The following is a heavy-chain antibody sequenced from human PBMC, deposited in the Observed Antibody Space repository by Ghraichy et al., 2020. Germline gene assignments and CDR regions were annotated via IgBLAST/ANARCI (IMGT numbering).Heavy chain of an antibody. D-gene: IGHD2-15*01. Sequence: SQTLSLTCTVSGDSITSSSDYWAWIRQPPLKGLEWIGSIYYSGSTYYNPSLKSRVTISVDTAGNQFSLKLPSATAADTAVYFCARQAMDIVVVVSATFDCWGQVTLVTVSS. CDR3: ARQAMDIVVVVSATFDC. J-gene: IGHJ4*02. V-gene: IGHV4-39*01. CDR1: GDSITSSSDY. CDR2: IYYSGST.